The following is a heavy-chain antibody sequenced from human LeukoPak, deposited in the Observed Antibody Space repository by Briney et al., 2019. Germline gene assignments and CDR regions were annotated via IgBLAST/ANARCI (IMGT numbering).Heavy chain of an antibody. Sequence: SQTLSLTCAISGDSVSSNSAAWHWLRQSPSRGLEWLGRTYYRSKWYNDYAVSVKSRITINPDTSKNQFSLKLTSVTAADTAVYCCARGIPYDSRGYYYGWFDPWGQGTLVTVSS. V-gene: IGHV6-1*01. J-gene: IGHJ5*02. CDR2: TYYRSKWYN. CDR3: ARGIPYDSRGYYYGWFDP. CDR1: GDSVSSNSAA. D-gene: IGHD3-22*01.